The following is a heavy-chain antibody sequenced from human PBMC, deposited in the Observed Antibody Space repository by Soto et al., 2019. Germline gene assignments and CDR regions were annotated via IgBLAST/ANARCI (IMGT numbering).Heavy chain of an antibody. CDR2: IYYSGST. J-gene: IGHJ5*02. CDR3: ARERAAATAGNWFDP. CDR1: GGSISSGGYY. Sequence: SETLSLTCTVSGGSISSGGYYWSWIRQHPGKGLEWIGYIYYSGSTYYNPSLKSRVTISVDTSKNQFSLKLSSVTAADTAVYYCARERAAATAGNWFDPWGQGTLVTVSS. D-gene: IGHD6-25*01. V-gene: IGHV4-31*03.